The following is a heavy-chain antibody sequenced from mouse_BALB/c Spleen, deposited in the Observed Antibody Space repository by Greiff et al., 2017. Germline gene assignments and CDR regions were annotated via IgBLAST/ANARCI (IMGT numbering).Heavy chain of an antibody. V-gene: IGHV1-77*01. CDR1: GYTFTDYY. CDR3: ARRIYYGSSYYFDY. CDR2: IYPGSGNT. Sequence: VQLQQSGAELARPGASVKLSCKASGYTFTDYYINWVKQRTGQGLEWIGEIYPGSGNTYYNEKFKGKATLTADKSSRTAYMQLSSLTSEDSAVYFCARRIYYGSSYYFDYWGQGTTLTVSS. J-gene: IGHJ2*01. D-gene: IGHD1-1*01.